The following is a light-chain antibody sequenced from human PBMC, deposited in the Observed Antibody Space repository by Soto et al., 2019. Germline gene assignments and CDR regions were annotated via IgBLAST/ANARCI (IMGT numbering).Light chain of an antibody. CDR1: QSVSTW. V-gene: IGKV1-5*03. CDR3: QQYNSYVYS. J-gene: IGKJ2*03. CDR2: KAS. Sequence: DIQMTQSPSILSASVGDTVNITCRASQSVSTWLAWYQQKPGKAPKVMIYKASTLQIGVPSRFSASGSGTEFTLTNSSLQPDDFATYYCQQYNSYVYSFGLGTKLES.